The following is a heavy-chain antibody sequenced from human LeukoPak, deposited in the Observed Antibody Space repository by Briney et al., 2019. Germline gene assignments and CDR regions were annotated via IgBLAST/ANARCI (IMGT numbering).Heavy chain of an antibody. Sequence: GGSLRLSCAASGFTFSSYGMHWVRQAPGKGLEWVAFIRYDENNKYYADSVKGRFTISRDYSKNTLYLQMNSLRAEDTAVYYCAKDLGSTWTYEIDYWGQGTLVTVSS. V-gene: IGHV3-30*02. CDR3: AKDLGSTWTYEIDY. D-gene: IGHD6-13*01. CDR2: IRYDENNK. CDR1: GFTFSSYG. J-gene: IGHJ4*02.